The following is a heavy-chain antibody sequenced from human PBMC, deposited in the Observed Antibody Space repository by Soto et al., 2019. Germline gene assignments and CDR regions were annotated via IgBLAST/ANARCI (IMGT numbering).Heavy chain of an antibody. CDR2: ISDSGGTT. Sequence: EVQLLESGGALVQPGGSLRLSCAASGFTFRNYAISWVRQAPGKGLEWVSGISDSGGTTYYADSVKGRFTISRDNSKNPLYLRMNSLRAEDTAVYYCATHQTTVVTHFDYWGQGTLVTVSS. J-gene: IGHJ4*02. CDR1: GFTFRNYA. CDR3: ATHQTTVVTHFDY. D-gene: IGHD4-17*01. V-gene: IGHV3-23*01.